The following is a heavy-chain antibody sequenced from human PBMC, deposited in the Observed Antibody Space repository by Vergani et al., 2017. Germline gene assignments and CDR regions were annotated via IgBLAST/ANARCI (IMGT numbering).Heavy chain of an antibody. CDR2: ISWNSGSI. V-gene: IGHV3-9*01. CDR3: AKDMGRLRDHYYYYYGMDV. Sequence: EVQLVESGGGLVQPGRSLRLSCAASGFTFDDYAMHWVRQAPGKGLEWVSGISWNSGSIGYADSVKGRFTISRDNAKNSLYLQMNSLRAEDTALYYCAKDMGRLRDHYYYYYGMDVWGQGTTVTVSS. D-gene: IGHD5-12*01. CDR1: GFTFDDYA. J-gene: IGHJ6*02.